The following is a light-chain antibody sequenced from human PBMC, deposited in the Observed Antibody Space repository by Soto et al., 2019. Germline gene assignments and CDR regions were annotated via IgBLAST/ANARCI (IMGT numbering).Light chain of an antibody. J-gene: IGLJ2*01. Sequence: QSALTQPPSASGSPGQSVTISCTGTSSDVAGSDYVSWYQQHPGKAPKLIIYEVTKRPAGVPDRFSGSKSGNTASLTVSGFQADDESYYYCSSFARGDNPHVLFGGGTKLTVL. CDR1: SSDVAGSDY. CDR3: SSFARGDNPHVL. V-gene: IGLV2-8*01. CDR2: EVT.